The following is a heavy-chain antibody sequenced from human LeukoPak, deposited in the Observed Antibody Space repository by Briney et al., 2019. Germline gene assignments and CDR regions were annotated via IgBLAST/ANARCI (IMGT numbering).Heavy chain of an antibody. CDR2: IYYSGST. Sequence: SETLSLTCTVSGGSIVSHYWSWIRQPPGKGLEWIGYIYYSGSTNYNPSLKSRVTISVDTSKNQFSLKLSSVTAADTAVYYCARDIKGAWFDPWGQGTLVTVSS. CDR3: ARDIKGAWFDP. J-gene: IGHJ5*02. V-gene: IGHV4-59*11. CDR1: GGSIVSHY.